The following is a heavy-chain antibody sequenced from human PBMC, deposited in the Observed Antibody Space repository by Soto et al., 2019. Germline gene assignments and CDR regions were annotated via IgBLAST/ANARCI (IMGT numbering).Heavy chain of an antibody. CDR1: GYTFTSYA. D-gene: IGHD5-12*01. V-gene: IGHV1-3*01. J-gene: IGHJ4*02. CDR3: ASPAGYSGYDYGN. Sequence: SVKVSCNASGYTFTSYAMHWVRQAPGQRLEWMGWINAGNGNTKYSQKFQGRVTITRDTSASTAYMELSSLRSEDTAVYYCASPAGYSGYDYGNWGQGTLVTVSS. CDR2: INAGNGNT.